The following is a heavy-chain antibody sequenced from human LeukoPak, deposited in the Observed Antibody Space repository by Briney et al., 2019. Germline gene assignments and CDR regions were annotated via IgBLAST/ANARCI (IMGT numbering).Heavy chain of an antibody. J-gene: IGHJ6*02. Sequence: GGSLGLSCAASGFTFYDYAMHWVRQAPGRGLEWVSGISGNSGSIGYADSMKGRFTISRDNAKNSLYLQMNSLKLEDTALYYCVKDRDFWSGLDVWGQGTMVTVS. D-gene: IGHD3-3*01. CDR2: ISGNSGSI. CDR3: VKDRDFWSGLDV. CDR1: GFTFYDYA. V-gene: IGHV3-9*01.